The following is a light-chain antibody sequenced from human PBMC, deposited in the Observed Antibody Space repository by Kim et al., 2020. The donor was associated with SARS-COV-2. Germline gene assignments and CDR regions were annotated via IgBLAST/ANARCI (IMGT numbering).Light chain of an antibody. CDR2: RND. V-gene: IGLV10-54*01. J-gene: IGLJ3*02. CDR1: SNKVGNLT. Sequence: RQTATLTCTGNSNKVGNLTAIWLQQHQGHPPQLLSYRNDNRPSGVSERFSASRSESTASLPITGLQPEDEADYYCSAWDSSLSLWVYGGGTQLTVL. CDR3: SAWDSSLSLWV.